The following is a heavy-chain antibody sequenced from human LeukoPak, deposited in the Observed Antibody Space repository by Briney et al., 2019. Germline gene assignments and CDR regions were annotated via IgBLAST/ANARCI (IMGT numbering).Heavy chain of an antibody. V-gene: IGHV4-61*02. D-gene: IGHD1-26*01. CDR3: ARAPEEWELSYFDY. CDR1: GGSISIGSYY. CDR2: IYTSGST. J-gene: IGHJ4*02. Sequence: SQTLSLTCTVSGGSISIGSYYWTWIRQPAGKGLEWIGRIYTSGSTNYNPSLQSRVTLSVDTSTNQCSRKLSSVTAADTAVYYCARAPEEWELSYFDYCGQGTLATVSS.